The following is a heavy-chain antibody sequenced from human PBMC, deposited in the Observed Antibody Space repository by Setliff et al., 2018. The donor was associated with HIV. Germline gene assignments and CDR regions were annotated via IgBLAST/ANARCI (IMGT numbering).Heavy chain of an antibody. D-gene: IGHD2-21*02. CDR3: ARHDGTYCGGDCYLLGYFDL. CDR2: INHSGRT. CDR1: GGSFSGYY. V-gene: IGHV4-34*01. J-gene: IGHJ2*01. Sequence: KASETLSLTCAVYGGSFSGYYWSWNRQPPGKGLEWIGEINHSGRTNYNPSLKSRVTISVDTSKNQFSLKLSSVTAADTAVYYCARHDGTYCGGDCYLLGYFDLWGRGTLVTVSS.